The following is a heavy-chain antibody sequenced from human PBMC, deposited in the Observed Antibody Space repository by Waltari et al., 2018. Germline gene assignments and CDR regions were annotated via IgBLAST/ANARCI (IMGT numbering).Heavy chain of an antibody. J-gene: IGHJ4*02. CDR2: INPTSGGT. CDR3: ARGLATMKTIYFDY. CDR1: GYTFTGYY. V-gene: IGHV1-2*02. D-gene: IGHD5-12*01. Sequence: QVQLVQSGAEVKKPGASVKVSCKASGYTFTGYYMHWVRQAPGQGLECMGWINPTSGGTNDAQKFQGRVTMTRETSISTAYMELSRLRSDDTALYYCARGLATMKTIYFDYWGQGTLVTVSS.